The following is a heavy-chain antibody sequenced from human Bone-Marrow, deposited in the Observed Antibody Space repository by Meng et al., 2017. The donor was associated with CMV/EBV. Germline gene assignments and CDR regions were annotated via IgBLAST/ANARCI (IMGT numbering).Heavy chain of an antibody. CDR2: IIPIFGTA. V-gene: IGHV1-69*05. CDR3: ARDRDGYNFALDY. CDR1: GGTFSSYA. J-gene: IGHJ4*02. Sequence: VSCKASGGTFSSYAISWVRQAPGQGLGWMGGIIPIFGTANYAQKFQGRVTITTDESTSTAYMELSSLRSEDTAVYYCARDRDGYNFALDYWGQGTLVTVSS. D-gene: IGHD5-24*01.